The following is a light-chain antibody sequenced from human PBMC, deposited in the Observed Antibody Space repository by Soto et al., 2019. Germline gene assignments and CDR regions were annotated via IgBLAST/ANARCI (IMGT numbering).Light chain of an antibody. CDR3: SSYTLSSPWV. CDR1: SSDVGGYNF. V-gene: IGLV2-14*01. J-gene: IGLJ3*02. Sequence: QSVLTQPASVSGSPGQSITISCTGTSSDVGGYNFVSWYQQHPGKAPKLLIYEVSNRPSGISNRFSGSKSENTASLTISGLQAEDEADYYCSSYTLSSPWVFGGGTKLTVL. CDR2: EVS.